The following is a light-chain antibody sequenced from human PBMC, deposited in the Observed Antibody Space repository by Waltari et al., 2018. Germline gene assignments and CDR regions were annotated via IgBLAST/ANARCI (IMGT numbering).Light chain of an antibody. CDR2: EVS. CDR3: SSYAGSNNYV. Sequence: QSALTQPPSASGSPGQSVPISCTGTSSDVGGYHSVSWYQHHQGKAPKLMSYEVSKRPSGVPDRFSGSKSGNTASLTVSGLQAEDEADYYCSSYAGSNNYVFGTGTKVTVL. CDR1: SSDVGGYHS. J-gene: IGLJ1*01. V-gene: IGLV2-8*01.